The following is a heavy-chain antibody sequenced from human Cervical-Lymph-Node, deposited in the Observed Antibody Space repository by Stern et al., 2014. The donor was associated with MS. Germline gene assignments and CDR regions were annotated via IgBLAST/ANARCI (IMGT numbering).Heavy chain of an antibody. D-gene: IGHD2-2*01. V-gene: IGHV1-69*09. Sequence: MQLVESGAEVKKPGSSVKVSCKASGGTFSSYTISWVRQAPGQGLEWMGRIIPILGIANYAQKFQGRVTITADKSTSTAYMELSSLRSEDTAVYYCARQVVPAAMSYYYYGMDVWGQGTTVTVSS. CDR3: ARQVVPAAMSYYYYGMDV. CDR1: GGTFSSYT. J-gene: IGHJ6*02. CDR2: IIPILGIA.